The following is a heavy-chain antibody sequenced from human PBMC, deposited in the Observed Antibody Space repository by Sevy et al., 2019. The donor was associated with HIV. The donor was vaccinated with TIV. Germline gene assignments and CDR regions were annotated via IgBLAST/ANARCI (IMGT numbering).Heavy chain of an antibody. Sequence: SETLSLTCTVSGGSISVYYWSWIRKPPGKELEYIGYVYHTGSTNYNPSLKSRVTISVDTSNNQFSLKLTSVTAADTAVYYCARAPPVRSGDDSLNWFDPWGQGTLVTVSS. D-gene: IGHD5-12*01. J-gene: IGHJ5*02. CDR2: VYHTGST. V-gene: IGHV4-59*01. CDR1: GGSISVYY. CDR3: ARAPPVRSGDDSLNWFDP.